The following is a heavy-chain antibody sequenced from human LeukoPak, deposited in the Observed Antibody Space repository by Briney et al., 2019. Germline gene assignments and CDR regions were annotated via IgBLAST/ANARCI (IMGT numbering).Heavy chain of an antibody. CDR2: INPNSGGT. V-gene: IGHV1-2*02. J-gene: IGHJ6*03. Sequence: ASVKVSCKASGYTFTGYYMHWVRQAPGQGLEWMGWINPNSGGTNYAQKFQGRVTMTRDTSISTAYMELSRLRSDDTAVYYCARAAYSSSSYYYYYYMDVWGKGTTVTVSS. CDR3: ARAAYSSSSYYYYYYMDV. CDR1: GYTFTGYY. D-gene: IGHD6-6*01.